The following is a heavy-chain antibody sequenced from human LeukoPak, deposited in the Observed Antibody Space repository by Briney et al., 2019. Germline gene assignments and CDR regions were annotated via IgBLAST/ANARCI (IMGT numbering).Heavy chain of an antibody. D-gene: IGHD5-12*01. CDR1: GASISSYF. V-gene: IGHV4-59*01. Sequence: PSETLSLTCTVSGASISSYFWSWIRQPPGKGLEFIGYIYYSGSTNYNSSLKSRVTISIDTSKNQFSLNLTSVTAADTAVYHCARVMLGYSGLLDYWGQGTLVTVSS. CDR3: ARVMLGYSGLLDY. J-gene: IGHJ4*02. CDR2: IYYSGST.